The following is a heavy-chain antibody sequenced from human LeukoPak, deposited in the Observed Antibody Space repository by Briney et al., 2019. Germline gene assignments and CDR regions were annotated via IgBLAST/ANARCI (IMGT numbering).Heavy chain of an antibody. Sequence: SKTLSLTCAVSGYSISSGYYWGWIRQPPGKGLEWIGSSYHSGSTYYNPSLKSRVTISVDTSKNQFSLKLSSVTAADTAVYYCARAQGTMIRGVILGIDYWGQGTLVTVSS. D-gene: IGHD3-10*01. CDR3: ARAQGTMIRGVILGIDY. V-gene: IGHV4-38-2*01. CDR1: GYSISSGYY. CDR2: SYHSGST. J-gene: IGHJ4*02.